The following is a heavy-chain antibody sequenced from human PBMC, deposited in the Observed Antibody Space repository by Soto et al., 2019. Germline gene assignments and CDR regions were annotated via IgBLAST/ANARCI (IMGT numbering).Heavy chain of an antibody. V-gene: IGHV3-21*01. CDR2: ISSSSSYI. CDR1: GFTFSSYS. J-gene: IGHJ5*02. D-gene: IGHD4-17*01. CDR3: ARAVTTSNNWFDP. Sequence: AWGSLRLSCAASGFTFSSYSMNWVRQAPGKGLEWVSSISSSSSYIYYADSVKGRFTISRDNAKNSLYLQMNSLRAEDTAVYYCARAVTTSNNWFDPWGQGTLVTVSS.